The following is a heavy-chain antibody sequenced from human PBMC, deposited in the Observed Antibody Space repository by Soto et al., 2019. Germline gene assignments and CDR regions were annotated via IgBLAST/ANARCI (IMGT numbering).Heavy chain of an antibody. CDR2: IYYSGST. CDR3: ARTYYYDSSGSNWFDP. V-gene: IGHV4-59*01. Sequence: QVQLQESGPGLVKPSETLSLTCTVSGDSISSYYWSWIRQPPGKGLEWIGYIYYSGSTNYNPSLKSRVTISVDTSKNQFSLKLSSVTAADTAVYYCARTYYYDSSGSNWFDPWGQGTLVTVSS. CDR1: GDSISSYY. J-gene: IGHJ5*02. D-gene: IGHD3-22*01.